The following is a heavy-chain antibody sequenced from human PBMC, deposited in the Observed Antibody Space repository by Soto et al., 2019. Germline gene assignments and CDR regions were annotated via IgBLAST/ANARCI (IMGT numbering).Heavy chain of an antibody. CDR1: GYTFTDYA. Sequence: QVQLVQSGAEEKKPGASVKVACKASGYTFTDYAMHWVRQAPGQGLEWMGWINAGNGHTKYSQKFQGRVTITRDTSASTAYMELSSLRSEDTAVYYCARDILFDYWGQGTLVTVSS. D-gene: IGHD2-15*01. J-gene: IGHJ4*02. CDR2: INAGNGHT. V-gene: IGHV1-3*05. CDR3: ARDILFDY.